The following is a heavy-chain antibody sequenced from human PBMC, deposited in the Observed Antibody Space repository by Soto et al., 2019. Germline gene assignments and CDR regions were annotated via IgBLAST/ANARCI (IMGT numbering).Heavy chain of an antibody. D-gene: IGHD1-7*01. J-gene: IGHJ6*01. CDR3: VRWASAGGKNYYYYSYVMDV. V-gene: IGHV5-51*01. CDR1: GYSFTSYW. CDR2: IYPGDSET. Sequence: GESLKISCKGSGYSFTSYWIGWLRQMPGKVLEWMGIIYPGDSETRYSPSFQGQVTISADKSISTAYLQWSSLKASDTAMYYCVRWASAGGKNYYYYSYVMDVWGQGTPVSVSS.